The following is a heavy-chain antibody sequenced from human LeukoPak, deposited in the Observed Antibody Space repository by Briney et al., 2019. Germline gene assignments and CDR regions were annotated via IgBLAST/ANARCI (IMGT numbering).Heavy chain of an antibody. V-gene: IGHV3-23*01. J-gene: IGHJ3*02. CDR2: VRGTGVGT. CDR3: AKGHYYDSSGYRHDAFDI. Sequence: PGGSLRLSCAASRLTFSKHAMNWVRQPAGKGLEWVSAVRGTGVGTFYADSVKGRFTVSRDNAKDTVYLLMRSLRAEDTAVYYCAKGHYYDSSGYRHDAFDIWGQGTMVTVSS. CDR1: RLTFSKHA. D-gene: IGHD3-22*01.